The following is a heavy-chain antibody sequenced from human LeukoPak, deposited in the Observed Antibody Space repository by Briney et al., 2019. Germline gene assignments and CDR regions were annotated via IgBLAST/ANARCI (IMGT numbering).Heavy chain of an antibody. CDR1: GFTFSNAW. CDR3: TTGVAGLQGFDP. J-gene: IGHJ5*02. D-gene: IGHD4-11*01. V-gene: IGHV3-15*01. Sequence: GGSLRLSCVVSGFTFSNAWMSWVRQAPGKGLEWVGRIKSETDGGTTDYPVPVKGRFTISRDDSKNTLYLQMNSLKTEDTAVYYCTTGVAGLQGFDPWGQGTLVTVSS. CDR2: IKSETDGGTT.